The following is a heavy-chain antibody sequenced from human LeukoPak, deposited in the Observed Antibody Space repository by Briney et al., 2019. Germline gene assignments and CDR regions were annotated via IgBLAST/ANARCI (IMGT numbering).Heavy chain of an antibody. Sequence: SETLSLTCAVYGGSFSNYYWSWIRQPPGKGLEWIGEINHSGNTNYNPSLKSRVTISVDTSKNQFSLKLSSVTAADTAIYYCARGVVAAAGRTFDFWGQGTLVTVSS. J-gene: IGHJ4*02. CDR3: ARGVVAAAGRTFDF. D-gene: IGHD6-13*01. V-gene: IGHV4-34*01. CDR2: INHSGNT. CDR1: GGSFSNYY.